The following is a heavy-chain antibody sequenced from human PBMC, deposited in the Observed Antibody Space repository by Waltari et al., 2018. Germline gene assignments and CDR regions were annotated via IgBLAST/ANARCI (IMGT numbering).Heavy chain of an antibody. CDR2: IYSGGST. D-gene: IGHD3-10*01. CDR1: GFTFSSYA. CDR3: AFGDLTPPFQH. J-gene: IGHJ1*01. V-gene: IGHV3-23*03. Sequence: DVQLVESGGVVVQPGGSLRLSCAASGFTFSSYAMSWVRQAPGKGLEWVSVIYSGGSTYYADSVKGRFTISRDNSKNTLYLQMNSLRAEDTAVYYCAFGDLTPPFQHWGQGTLVTVSS.